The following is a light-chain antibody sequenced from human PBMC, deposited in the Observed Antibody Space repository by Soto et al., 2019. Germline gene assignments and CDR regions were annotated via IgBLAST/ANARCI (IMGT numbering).Light chain of an antibody. CDR1: QSLLHSNGYNF. CDR3: MQALQTPYT. J-gene: IGKJ2*01. CDR2: LGS. V-gene: IGKV2-28*01. Sequence: DIVMTQSPLSLPVTPGEPASISCRSSQSLLHSNGYNFLDWYLQKPGQSPQLLIYLGSNRASGVPGRFIGSGSGTDFTLRISTVEAEDVGIYYCMQALQTPYTFGQGTKLEIK.